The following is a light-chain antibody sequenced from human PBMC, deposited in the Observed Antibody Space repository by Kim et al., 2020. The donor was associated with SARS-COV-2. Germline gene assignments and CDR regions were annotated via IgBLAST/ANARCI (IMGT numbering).Light chain of an antibody. CDR1: SSDVGGYNY. J-gene: IGLJ1*01. Sequence: QSALTQPASVSGSPGQSITISCTGTSSDVGGYNYVSWYQQHPGKAPKLMIYDVSKRPSGVSNRFSGSKSGNTASLTISGLQAEDEADYYCSSHTSSSTWVFGTGTKVTVL. V-gene: IGLV2-14*01. CDR3: SSHTSSSTWV. CDR2: DVS.